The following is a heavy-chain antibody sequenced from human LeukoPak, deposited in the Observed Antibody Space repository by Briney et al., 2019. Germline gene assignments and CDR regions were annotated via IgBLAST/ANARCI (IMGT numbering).Heavy chain of an antibody. V-gene: IGHV3-7*01. CDR2: IKQDGSEK. D-gene: IGHD2/OR15-2a*01. Sequence: GGSLRLSCAASGFTFSSYAMSWVRQAPGKGLEWVANIKQDGSEKYYVDSVKGRFTISRDNAKNSLYLQMNSLRAEDTAVYYCARDSLYGVWDYWGQGTLVTVSS. J-gene: IGHJ4*02. CDR1: GFTFSSYA. CDR3: ARDSLYGVWDY.